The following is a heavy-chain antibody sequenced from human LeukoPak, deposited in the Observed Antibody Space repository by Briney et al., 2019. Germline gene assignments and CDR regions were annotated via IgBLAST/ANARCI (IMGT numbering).Heavy chain of an antibody. Sequence: GGSLRLSCAASGFTFSSYAMHWVRQAPGKGLEWVAVMSYDGSNKYHADSVKGRFTISRDNSKNTLYLQMNSLSAEDTAVYYCARGPSGSSWYYFDYWGQGTLVTVSS. CDR2: MSYDGSNK. D-gene: IGHD6-13*01. J-gene: IGHJ4*02. V-gene: IGHV3-30-3*01. CDR1: GFTFSSYA. CDR3: ARGPSGSSWYYFDY.